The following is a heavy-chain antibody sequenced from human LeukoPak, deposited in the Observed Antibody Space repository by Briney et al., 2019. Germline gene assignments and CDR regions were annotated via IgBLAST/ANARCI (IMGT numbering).Heavy chain of an antibody. CDR3: AKVSRYCSGGSCYYHPFDY. V-gene: IGHV3-23*01. CDR1: GFTFTSYS. CDR2: TSDRGDYT. D-gene: IGHD2-15*01. Sequence: GGSLRLSCAASGFTFTSYSMSWVRQAPGKGLEWVSGTSDRGDYTYYADSVKGRFTISRDNSKNTLYLQMNSLRAEDTAVYYCAKVSRYCSGGSCYYHPFDYWGQGTLVTVSS. J-gene: IGHJ4*02.